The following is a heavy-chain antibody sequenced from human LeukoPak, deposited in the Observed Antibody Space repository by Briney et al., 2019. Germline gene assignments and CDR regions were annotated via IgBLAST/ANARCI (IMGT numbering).Heavy chain of an antibody. D-gene: IGHD3-3*01. CDR3: LIFPGR. CDR2: IKSRVDGGTT. V-gene: IGHV3-15*05. Sequence: PGGSLRLSCAASGFSVINAWMSWVRQAPGQGLEWVGRIKSRVDGGTTGYAAPVEGRFSISRDDSENTLYLQINSLQIDDTALYYCLIFPGRWGQGTLVTVSS. CDR1: GFSVINAW. J-gene: IGHJ4*02.